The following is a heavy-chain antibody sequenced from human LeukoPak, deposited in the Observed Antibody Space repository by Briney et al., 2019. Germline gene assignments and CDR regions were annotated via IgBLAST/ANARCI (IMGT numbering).Heavy chain of an antibody. V-gene: IGHV3-23*01. J-gene: IGHJ5*02. CDR3: AKGSSGYFVDL. D-gene: IGHD3-22*01. CDR1: GFIFNNYG. CDR2: ISNDGGGT. Sequence: GGSLRLSCAASGFIFNNYGLIWVRQAPGKGLEWVSAISNDGGGTNYADFVKGRFTISRDNSKNTLFLQVNSLRAEDTALYYCAKGSSGYFVDLWGQGTLVTVSS.